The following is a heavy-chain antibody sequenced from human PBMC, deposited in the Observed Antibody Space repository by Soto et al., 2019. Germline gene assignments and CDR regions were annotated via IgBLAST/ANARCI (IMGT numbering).Heavy chain of an antibody. CDR3: ARHPMTAMVAFDI. Sequence: GESLKISCKGSGYSFTSYWMGWVRQMPGKGLGWMGIIYPGDSDTRYSPSFQGQVTISADKSISTAYLQWSSLKASDTAMYYCARHPMTAMVAFDIWGQGTMVTVSS. CDR1: GYSFTSYW. J-gene: IGHJ3*02. CDR2: IYPGDSDT. V-gene: IGHV5-51*01. D-gene: IGHD5-18*01.